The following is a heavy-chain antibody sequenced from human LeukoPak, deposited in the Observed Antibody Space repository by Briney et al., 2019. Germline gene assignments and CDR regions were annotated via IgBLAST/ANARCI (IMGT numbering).Heavy chain of an antibody. J-gene: IGHJ5*02. CDR1: GGSISSSSYY. CDR3: ARGGYYGSGNDFRFDP. CDR2: INHSGST. V-gene: IGHV4-39*07. D-gene: IGHD3-10*01. Sequence: KSAETLSLTCTVSGGSISSSSYYWSWIRQPPGKGLEWIGEINHSGSTNYNPSLKSRVTISVDTSKNQFSLKLSSVTAADTAVYYCARGGYYGSGNDFRFDPWGQGTLVTVSS.